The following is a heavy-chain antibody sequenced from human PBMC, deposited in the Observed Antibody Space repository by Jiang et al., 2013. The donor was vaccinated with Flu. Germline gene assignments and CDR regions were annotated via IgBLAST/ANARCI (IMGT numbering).Heavy chain of an antibody. CDR2: IYYSGST. CDR1: GGSISSYY. V-gene: IGHV4-59*01. D-gene: IGHD2-2*01. Sequence: GPGLVKPSETLSLTCTVSGGSISSYYWSWIRQPPGKGLEWIGYIYYSGSTNYNPSLKSRVTISVDTSKNQFSLKLSSVTAADTAVYYCARDFRGYCSSTSCYSRDAFDIWGQGTMVTVSS. J-gene: IGHJ3*02. CDR3: ARDFRGYCSSTSCYSRDAFDI.